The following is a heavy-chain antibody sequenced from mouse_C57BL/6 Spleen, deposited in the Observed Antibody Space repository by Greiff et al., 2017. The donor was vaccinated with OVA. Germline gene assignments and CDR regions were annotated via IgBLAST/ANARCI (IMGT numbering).Heavy chain of an antibody. CDR1: GFTFSSYA. V-gene: IGHV5-4*01. J-gene: IGHJ3*01. Sequence: EVMLVESGGGLVKPGGSLKLSCAASGFTFSSYAMSWVRQTPEKRLEWVATISDGGSYTYYPDNVKGRFTISRDNAKNNLYLQMSHLKSEDTAMYYCARENYDYPCAYWGQGTLVTVSA. D-gene: IGHD2-4*01. CDR3: ARENYDYPCAY. CDR2: ISDGGSYT.